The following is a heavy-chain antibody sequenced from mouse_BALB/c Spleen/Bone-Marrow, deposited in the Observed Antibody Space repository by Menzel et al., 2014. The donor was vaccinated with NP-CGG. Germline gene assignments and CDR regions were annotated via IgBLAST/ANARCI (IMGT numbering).Heavy chain of an antibody. D-gene: IGHD1-1*01. CDR3: ASYYYGSSRFAY. CDR2: IDPANGNT. V-gene: IGHV14-3*02. CDR1: GFNIKDTY. J-gene: IGHJ3*01. Sequence: VQLQQPGAELVKPGASVKLSCTASGFNIKDTYMNWVKQRPEKGLEGMGRIDPANGNTKYDPKFQGKATITADTSSNTAYLQLSSLTSEDTAVYYCASYYYGSSRFAYWGQGTLVTVSA.